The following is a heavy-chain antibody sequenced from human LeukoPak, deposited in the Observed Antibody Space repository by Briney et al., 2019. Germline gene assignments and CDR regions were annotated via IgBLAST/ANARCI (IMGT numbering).Heavy chain of an antibody. J-gene: IGHJ5*02. Sequence: SETLSLTCTVSGGSISSYYWSWIRQPPGKGLEWIGYIYYSGSTNYNPSLKSRVTISVDTSKNQFSLKLSSVTAADTAVYYCARRIAQPLGFDPWGQGTPVTVSS. D-gene: IGHD6-13*01. CDR1: GGSISSYY. CDR3: ARRIAQPLGFDP. V-gene: IGHV4-59*01. CDR2: IYYSGST.